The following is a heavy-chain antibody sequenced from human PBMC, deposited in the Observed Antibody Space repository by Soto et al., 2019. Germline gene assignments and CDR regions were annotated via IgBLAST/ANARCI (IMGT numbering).Heavy chain of an antibody. D-gene: IGHD5-18*01. Sequence: ASVKVSRKASGGTFSSYAISWVRQAPGQGLEWMGGIIPIFGTANYAQKFQGRVTITADESTSTAYMELSSLRPEDTAVYYCAQYSPMAFDIWGQGTMVTVSS. J-gene: IGHJ3*02. CDR2: IIPIFGTA. V-gene: IGHV1-69*13. CDR1: GGTFSSYA. CDR3: AQYSPMAFDI.